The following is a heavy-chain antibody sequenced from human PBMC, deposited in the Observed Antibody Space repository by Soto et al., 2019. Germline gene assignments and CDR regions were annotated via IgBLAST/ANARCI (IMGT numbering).Heavy chain of an antibody. CDR1: GGSISSGGYY. Sequence: SETLSLTCTVSGGSISSGGYYWSWIRQHPGKGLEWIGSIYYSGSTYYNPSLKSRVTISVDTSKNQFSLKLSSVTAADTAVYYCARQAQLGSYYYYYGMDVWGQGTTVTVSS. D-gene: IGHD6-6*01. J-gene: IGHJ6*02. V-gene: IGHV4-39*01. CDR3: ARQAQLGSYYYYYGMDV. CDR2: IYYSGST.